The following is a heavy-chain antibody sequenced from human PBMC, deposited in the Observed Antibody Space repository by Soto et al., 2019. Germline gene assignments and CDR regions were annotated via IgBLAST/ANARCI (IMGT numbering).Heavy chain of an antibody. J-gene: IGHJ4*02. CDR3: ARDLNEILTNSGNDY. CDR2: IWSDGVSK. Sequence: QVQLVEAGGGVVQPGRSLRLSCATSGFTFSAYSMHWVRQAPGKGLEWVAVIWSDGVSKYYVDSVKGRFTVSRDNSKNTLYLQMNSLRAEDTAIYYCARDLNEILTNSGNDYWGQGTLVTVSS. V-gene: IGHV3-33*01. D-gene: IGHD3-9*01. CDR1: GFTFSAYS.